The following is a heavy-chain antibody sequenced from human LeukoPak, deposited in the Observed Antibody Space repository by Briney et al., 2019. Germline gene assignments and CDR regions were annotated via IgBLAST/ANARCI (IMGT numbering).Heavy chain of an antibody. D-gene: IGHD2-8*01. CDR1: GFTFDDYT. J-gene: IGHJ6*02. Sequence: GGSLRLSCAASGFTFDDYTMHWVRQAPGKGLERVSLISWDGGSTYYADSVKGRFTISRDNSKNSLYLQMNSLRTEDTALYYCAKDGRYCTNGVCSRFYGMDVWGQGTTVTVSS. CDR3: AKDGRYCTNGVCSRFYGMDV. V-gene: IGHV3-43*01. CDR2: ISWDGGST.